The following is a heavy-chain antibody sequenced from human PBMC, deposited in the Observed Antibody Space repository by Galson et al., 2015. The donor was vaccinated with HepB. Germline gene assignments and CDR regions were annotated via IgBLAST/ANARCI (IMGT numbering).Heavy chain of an antibody. CDR1: GFTFNNYG. CDR2: IWYDGSNK. CDR3: ARDAYSTSSGWFDP. V-gene: IGHV3-33*01. D-gene: IGHD4-11*01. J-gene: IGHJ5*02. Sequence: SLRLSCAASGFTFNNYGIHWVRQAPGKGLEWVAAIWYDGSNKYYADSVKGRFTISRDNSKNTLYLQMNSLRAEDTAVYYCARDAYSTSSGWFDPWGQGTLVTVSS.